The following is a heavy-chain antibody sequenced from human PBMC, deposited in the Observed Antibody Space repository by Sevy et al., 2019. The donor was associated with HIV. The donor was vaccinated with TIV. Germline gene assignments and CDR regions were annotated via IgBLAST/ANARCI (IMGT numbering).Heavy chain of an antibody. CDR2: ILYSGST. Sequence: AETLSLTCTVTGDSLNTYYWAWIRQPPGKSLEWVGYILYSGSTEYSASLKSRVTMALDKSKNEVFLRLSPVTAADTAVYYCARLVAGDNWFDPWGQGRLVTVSS. V-gene: IGHV4-59*01. J-gene: IGHJ5*02. D-gene: IGHD2-8*02. CDR1: GDSLNTYY. CDR3: ARLVAGDNWFDP.